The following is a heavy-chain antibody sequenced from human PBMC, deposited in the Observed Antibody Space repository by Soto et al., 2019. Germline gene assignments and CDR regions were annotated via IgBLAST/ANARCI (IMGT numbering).Heavy chain of an antibody. CDR2: ISSTTNYI. V-gene: IGHV3-21*06. CDR1: GFTFTRYS. J-gene: IGHJ4*02. CDR3: ARESEDLTSNFDY. Sequence: GGSLRLSCAASGFTFTRYSMNWVRQAPGKGLEWVSSISSTTNYIYYGDSMKGRFTISRDNAKNSLYLEMNSLRAKDTAVYYCARESEDLTSNFDYWGQGTLVTVSS.